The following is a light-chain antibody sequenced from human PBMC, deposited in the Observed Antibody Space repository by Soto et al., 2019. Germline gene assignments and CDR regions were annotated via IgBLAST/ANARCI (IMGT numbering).Light chain of an antibody. CDR2: GAS. CDR3: QQYESSPRT. Sequence: EIVLTQSPGTLSMSPGERATLXXRASQSLSSSSLAWYQQKPGQAPRLXISGASSRAADIPDRFSGSGAGTDFTLTINRLEPEDFAVYYCQQYESSPRTFGQGTKVDIK. CDR1: QSLSSSS. J-gene: IGKJ1*01. V-gene: IGKV3-20*01.